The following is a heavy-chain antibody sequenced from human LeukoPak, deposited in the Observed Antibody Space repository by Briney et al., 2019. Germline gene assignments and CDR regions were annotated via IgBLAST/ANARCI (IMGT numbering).Heavy chain of an antibody. J-gene: IGHJ4*02. D-gene: IGHD6-13*01. Sequence: KASETLSLTCTVCGRSINSYYLSWMRQPPRKGLEWIGYIYYSGSTNYNPSLKSRVTISVDTSKNQFSLKLSSVTAADTAVYYCARLLAAAGAYYFDYCGQGTLVTVSS. CDR2: IYYSGST. V-gene: IGHV4-59*08. CDR3: ARLLAAAGAYYFDY. CDR1: GRSINSYY.